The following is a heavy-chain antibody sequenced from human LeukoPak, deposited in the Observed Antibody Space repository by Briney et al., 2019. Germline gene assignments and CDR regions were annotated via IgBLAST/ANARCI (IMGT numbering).Heavy chain of an antibody. CDR3: ARDFSSGRYYFDS. Sequence: GGSLRLSCAASGVTFSSYARSWVRQAPGKGLEWVSAISGSGGSTYYADSLKGLFTISRDNSKNTLYLQMNSLRAEDTALYYCARDFSSGRYYFDSWGQGTLVTVSS. CDR1: GVTFSSYA. J-gene: IGHJ4*02. CDR2: ISGSGGST. D-gene: IGHD6-19*01. V-gene: IGHV3-23*01.